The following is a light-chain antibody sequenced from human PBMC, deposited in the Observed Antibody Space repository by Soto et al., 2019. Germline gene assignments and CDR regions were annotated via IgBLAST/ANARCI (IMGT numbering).Light chain of an antibody. CDR3: QQHGTSPPSWT. J-gene: IGKJ1*01. CDR2: GAS. CDR1: QSVSSSY. Sequence: EIVLTQSPGTLSLSPGERATLFCRASQSVSSSYLAWYQQKPGQAPRLLIYGASSRATGIPDRFSGSGSGTDFTLTIRRLEPEDFAVYYCQQHGTSPPSWTFGQGTKVEIK. V-gene: IGKV3-20*01.